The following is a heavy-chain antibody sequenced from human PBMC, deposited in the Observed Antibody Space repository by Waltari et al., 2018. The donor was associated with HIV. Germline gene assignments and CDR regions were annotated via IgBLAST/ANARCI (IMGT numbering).Heavy chain of an antibody. D-gene: IGHD5-18*01. V-gene: IGHV1-69*01. CDR1: GGTFSSYA. Sequence: QVQLVQSGAEVKKPGSSVKVSCKASGGTFSSYAISWLRQAPGQGLEWMGGINPIFGTANYAQKYQGRVTITADEATSTAYMELGRLGSEDTAVYYCARARYSYGWDFDYWGQGTLVTVSS. J-gene: IGHJ4*02. CDR2: INPIFGTA. CDR3: ARARYSYGWDFDY.